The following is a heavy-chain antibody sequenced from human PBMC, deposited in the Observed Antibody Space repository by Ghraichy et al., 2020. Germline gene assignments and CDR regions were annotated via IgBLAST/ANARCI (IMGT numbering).Heavy chain of an antibody. CDR3: AKDVLLWFGELLYEDAFDI. V-gene: IGHV3-30*18. CDR1: GFTFSSYG. J-gene: IGHJ3*02. Sequence: GGSLRLSCAASGFTFSSYGMHWVRQAPGKGLEWVAVISYDGSNKYYADSVKGRFTISRDNSKNTLYLQMNSPRAEDTAVYYCAKDVLLWFGELLYEDAFDIWGQGTMVTVSS. CDR2: ISYDGSNK. D-gene: IGHD3-10*01.